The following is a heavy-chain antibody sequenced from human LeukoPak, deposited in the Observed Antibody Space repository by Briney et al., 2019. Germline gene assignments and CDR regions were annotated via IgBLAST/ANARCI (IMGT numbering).Heavy chain of an antibody. D-gene: IGHD1-26*01. CDR2: IKSKTDGGTT. J-gene: IGHJ4*02. V-gene: IGHV3-15*01. Sequence: GGSLRLSCAASGFTFSAYAMSWVRQAPGKGLEWVGRIKSKTDGGTTDYAAPVKGRFTISRDDSKNTLYLQMNSLKTEDTAVYYCTTHREWDSSHFDYWGQGTLVTVSS. CDR1: GFTFSAYA. CDR3: TTHREWDSSHFDY.